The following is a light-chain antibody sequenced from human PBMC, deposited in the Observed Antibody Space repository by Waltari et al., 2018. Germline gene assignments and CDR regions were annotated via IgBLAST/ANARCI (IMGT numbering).Light chain of an antibody. CDR2: KAS. CDR3: QQYNSYSGT. Sequence: DIQMTQSPSTLSESVADRVTITCRASQSISSWLAWYQQKPGKAPKLLIYKASSLESGVPSRFSGSGSGTEFTLTISSLQPDDFATYYCQQYNSYSGTFGQGTKVEIK. CDR1: QSISSW. J-gene: IGKJ1*01. V-gene: IGKV1-5*03.